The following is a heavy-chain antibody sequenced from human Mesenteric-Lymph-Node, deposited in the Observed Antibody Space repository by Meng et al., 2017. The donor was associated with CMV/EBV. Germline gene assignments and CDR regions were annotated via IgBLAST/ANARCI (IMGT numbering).Heavy chain of an antibody. CDR2: ILPILGTT. Sequence: SVKVSCKASGYTFTGYYLHWVRQAPGQGLEWMGGILPILGTTGYAQKFQGRVTITTDESTSTVYMDLNSLRSDDTGVYYCARDLFQSLDGESLLEWPQGHWGQGTLVTVSS. V-gene: IGHV1-69*16. D-gene: IGHD3-3*01. CDR3: ARDLFQSLDGESLLEWPQGH. CDR1: GYTFTGYY. J-gene: IGHJ4*02.